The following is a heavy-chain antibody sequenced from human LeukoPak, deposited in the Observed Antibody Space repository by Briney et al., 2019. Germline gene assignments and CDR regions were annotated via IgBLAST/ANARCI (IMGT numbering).Heavy chain of an antibody. V-gene: IGHV1-18*01. D-gene: IGHD2-2*01. CDR1: GYTFTSYG. Sequence: ASVKVSCKASGYTFTSYGISWVRQAPGQGLEWMGWISAYNGNTNYAQKLQGRVTMTTDTSTSTAYMELRSLRSDDTAVYYCARDQQPIVVVPAAILGGMDVWGQGTTVTVSS. CDR2: ISAYNGNT. CDR3: ARDQQPIVVVPAAILGGMDV. J-gene: IGHJ6*02.